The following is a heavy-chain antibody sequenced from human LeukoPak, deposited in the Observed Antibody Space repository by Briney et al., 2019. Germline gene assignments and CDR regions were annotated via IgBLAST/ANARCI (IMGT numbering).Heavy chain of an antibody. CDR1: GGSISSGGYY. J-gene: IGHJ3*02. Sequence: SETLSLTCTVSGGSISSGGYYWRWIRQHPGKGLEWIGYIYYSGSTYYNPSLKSRVTISVDTSKNQFSLKLSSVTAADTAVYYCARTYQLLGAFDIWGQGTMVTVSS. CDR3: ARTYQLLGAFDI. V-gene: IGHV4-31*03. D-gene: IGHD2-2*01. CDR2: IYYSGST.